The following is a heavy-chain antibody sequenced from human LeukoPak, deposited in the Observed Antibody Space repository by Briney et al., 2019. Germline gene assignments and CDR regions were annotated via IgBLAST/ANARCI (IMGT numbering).Heavy chain of an antibody. CDR1: GFSFNNYA. D-gene: IGHD3-3*01. J-gene: IGHJ4*02. CDR3: AKMQVPSALAISHF. V-gene: IGHV3-23*01. CDR2: ISARLDST. Sequence: GGSLRLSCAASGFSFNNYAIAWVRQVPGKRLEWVSSISARLDSTYYADSVKGRFTISRDNSKNTLYLQMNSLRAEDTAIYYCAKMQVPSALAISHFWGQGSLVTVSS.